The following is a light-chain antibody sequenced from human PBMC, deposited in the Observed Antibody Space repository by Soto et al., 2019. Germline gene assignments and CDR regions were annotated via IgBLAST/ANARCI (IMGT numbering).Light chain of an antibody. CDR2: AAS. CDR1: QSISSY. J-gene: IGKJ1*01. Sequence: DIPMTQSPSSLSASVGDRVTITCRASQSISSYLNWYQQKPGKAPKLLIYAASSLQSGVPSRFSGSGSGTDFTLTIGSLQPEDFATYYCQQSYSTPLTCGRGTKVEIK. CDR3: QQSYSTPLT. V-gene: IGKV1-39*01.